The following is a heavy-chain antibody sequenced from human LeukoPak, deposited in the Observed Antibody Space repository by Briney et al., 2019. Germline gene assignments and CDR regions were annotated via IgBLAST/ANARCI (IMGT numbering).Heavy chain of an antibody. CDR1: GFTFNPYW. CDR3: VRDMGYYDKV. V-gene: IGHV3-74*01. J-gene: IGHJ4*02. CDR2: INNDGSST. Sequence: GGSLRLSCAASGFTFNPYWMHWVRQAPGKGLVWVSRINNDGSSTIYTDSVKGRFTISRDNAKNTLYLQMNSLRAEDTAVYYCVRDMGYYDKVWGQGTMVSVSS. D-gene: IGHD3-22*01.